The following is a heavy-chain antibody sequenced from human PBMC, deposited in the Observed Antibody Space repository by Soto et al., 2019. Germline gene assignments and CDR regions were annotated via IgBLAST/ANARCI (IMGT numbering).Heavy chain of an antibody. J-gene: IGHJ2*01. D-gene: IGHD5-12*01. Sequence: QVQLVPSGAEVMKPGSSVKVSCTASGGTFRTHGISWLRHAPGQGLEWSGWFAPKLGTANYAPKFHGRVSITADESTTTASVALTNLRPEDTAVYFCARGVVSGFEFWYFDLLVIGTLITVSS. V-gene: IGHV1-69*01. CDR2: FAPKLGTA. CDR1: GGTFRTHG. CDR3: ARGVVSGFEFWYFDL.